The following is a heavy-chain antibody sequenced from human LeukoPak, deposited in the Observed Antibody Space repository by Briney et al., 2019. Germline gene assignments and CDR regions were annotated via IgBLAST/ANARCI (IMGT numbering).Heavy chain of an antibody. J-gene: IGHJ4*02. CDR3: ARGEAITIGNS. CDR2: ISGSGGST. D-gene: IGHD1-14*01. CDR1: GFTSSSYA. Sequence: GGSLRLSCAASGFTSSSYAMSWVRQDPGKGLEWVSAISGSGGSTYYADSVKGRFTISRDNAKNSLSLQMNSLRVEDTAVYYCARGEAITIGNSWGQGTLVTLSS. V-gene: IGHV3-23*01.